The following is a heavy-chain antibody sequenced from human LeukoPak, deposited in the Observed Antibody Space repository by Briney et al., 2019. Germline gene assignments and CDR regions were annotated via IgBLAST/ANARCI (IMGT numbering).Heavy chain of an antibody. CDR1: GYTFTSYG. V-gene: IGHV1-18*01. D-gene: IGHD6-6*01. Sequence: ASVKVSCKASGYTFTSYGISWVRQAPGQGLEWMGWISAYNGNTNYAQKLRGRVTVTTDTSTSTAYMELRSLRSDDTAVYYCARAPILHVSSSLPRGDWGQGTLVTVSS. CDR3: ARAPILHVSSSLPRGD. CDR2: ISAYNGNT. J-gene: IGHJ4*02.